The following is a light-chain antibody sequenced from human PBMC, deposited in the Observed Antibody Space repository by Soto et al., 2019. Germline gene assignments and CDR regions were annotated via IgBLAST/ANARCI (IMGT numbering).Light chain of an antibody. CDR2: EVS. J-gene: IGLJ3*02. Sequence: QSVLTQPASVSGSPGQSVTISCTGTRSDVGANAFVSWYQHHPGRAPKLLLYEVSLRPSGVSSRFSGSKSGNTASLTISGLQPEDEAHYYYLSYTSFSTLVFGGGTKVTVL. V-gene: IGLV2-14*01. CDR1: RSDVGANAF. CDR3: LSYTSFSTLV.